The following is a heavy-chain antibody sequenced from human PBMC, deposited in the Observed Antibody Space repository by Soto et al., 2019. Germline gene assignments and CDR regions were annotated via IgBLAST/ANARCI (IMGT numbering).Heavy chain of an antibody. Sequence: QVQLVESGGGVVQPGRSLRLSCAASGFTFSSYNMHWVRRAPGKGLEWVAVISYDEGSNKDYADSVKGRFTISRDNSKNTLYLQMNSLRVEDTAVYYWVRTTAVAGTPEFDYWGQGTLVTVSS. V-gene: IGHV3-30-3*01. D-gene: IGHD6-19*01. CDR2: ISYDEGSNK. J-gene: IGHJ4*02. CDR1: GFTFSSYN. CDR3: VRTTAVAGTPEFDY.